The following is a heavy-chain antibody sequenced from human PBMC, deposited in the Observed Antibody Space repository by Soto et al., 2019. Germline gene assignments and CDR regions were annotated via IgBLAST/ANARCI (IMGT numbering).Heavy chain of an antibody. CDR3: ARRKSGYVDTAMVGAFDI. D-gene: IGHD5-18*01. J-gene: IGHJ3*02. Sequence: LGESLKISCKGSGYSFTSFWIGWVRQMPGKGLEWMGIIYPGHSDTRYSPSFQGQVTMSADKPISTAYLQWSSLKASDTAMYYCARRKSGYVDTAMVGAFDIWGQGTMVTVSS. CDR1: GYSFTSFW. V-gene: IGHV5-51*01. CDR2: IYPGHSDT.